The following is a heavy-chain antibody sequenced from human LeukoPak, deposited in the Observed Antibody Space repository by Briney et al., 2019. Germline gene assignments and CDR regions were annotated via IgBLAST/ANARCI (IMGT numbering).Heavy chain of an antibody. D-gene: IGHD1-26*01. CDR3: AKAPRPWVGGATGSRYYFHY. CDR2: ISYDGSDK. V-gene: IGHV3-30*18. J-gene: IGHJ4*02. Sequence: PGGSLRLSCAASGFTFSSYGMHWVRQAPGKGLEWVAVISYDGSDKYFADSVKGRFTISRDNSKNTLYLQMNSLRAEDTAVYYCAKAPRPWVGGATGSRYYFHYWGQGILVTVSS. CDR1: GFTFSSYG.